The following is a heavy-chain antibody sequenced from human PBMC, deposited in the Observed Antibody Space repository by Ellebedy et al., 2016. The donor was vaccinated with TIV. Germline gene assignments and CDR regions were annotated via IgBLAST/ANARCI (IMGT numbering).Heavy chain of an antibody. CDR3: ARARGCSGGRCYSANY. CDR2: ISYDGSNK. CDR1: GFTLTTSA. J-gene: IGHJ4*02. Sequence: PGGSLRLSCVASGFTLTTSAMSWVRQAPGKGLEWVAVISYDGSNKNYADSVKGRFTISSDNSTNTLYLHMNSLRAEDTAVYYCARARGCSGGRCYSANYWGQGTLVTVSS. V-gene: IGHV3-30*03. D-gene: IGHD2-15*01.